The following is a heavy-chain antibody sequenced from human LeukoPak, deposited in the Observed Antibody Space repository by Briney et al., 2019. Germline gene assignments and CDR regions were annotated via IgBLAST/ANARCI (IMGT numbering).Heavy chain of an antibody. CDR3: ARDPHCSSSDCPYDY. J-gene: IGHJ4*02. V-gene: IGHV4-39*07. Sequence: SETLSLTCTVSGGSISSSTYYWGWIRQPPGKGLEWIGSIYYSGTTYYNPSLKSRVTISVDTSKNQFSLKLSSVTAADTAVYYCARDPHCSSSDCPYDYWGQGTLVIVSS. D-gene: IGHD2-2*01. CDR2: IYYSGTT. CDR1: GGSISSSTYY.